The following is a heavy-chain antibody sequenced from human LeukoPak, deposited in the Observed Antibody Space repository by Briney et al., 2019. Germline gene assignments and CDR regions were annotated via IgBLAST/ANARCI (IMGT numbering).Heavy chain of an antibody. D-gene: IGHD5-12*01. V-gene: IGHV1-8*01. CDR1: GYTFTNYD. CDR2: MNPGSGNT. CDR3: ARTMGYSGPDY. J-gene: IGHJ4*02. Sequence: ASVKVSCKASGYTFTNYDIDWVRQATGQGPEWMGWMNPGSGNTGYAQRFQGRVTMTRDTSINTVYMEVSSLTSEDTAVYYCARTMGYSGPDYWGQGTLVTVSS.